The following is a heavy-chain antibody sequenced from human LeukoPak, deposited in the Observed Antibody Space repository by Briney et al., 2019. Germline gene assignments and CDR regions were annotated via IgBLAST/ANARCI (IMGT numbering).Heavy chain of an antibody. CDR1: GYSFTSYW. V-gene: IGHV5-51*01. CDR3: AKNKEKPRCWYCYFLGAFDI. Sequence: GESLKISCKGSGYSFTSYWIGWVRQMPGKGLEWMGIIYPGDSDTRYSPSFQGQVTISADKSISTAYLQWCSLKASDTAMYYCAKNKEKPRCWYCYFLGAFDIWGQGTMVTVSS. CDR2: IYPGDSDT. J-gene: IGHJ3*02. D-gene: IGHD2-21*01.